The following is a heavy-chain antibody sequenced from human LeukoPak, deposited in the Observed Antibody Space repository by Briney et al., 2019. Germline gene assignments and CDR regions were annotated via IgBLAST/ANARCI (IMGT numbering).Heavy chain of an antibody. CDR3: ARERVYYDSSGLGPGDY. CDR1: GGTFSSYA. D-gene: IGHD3-22*01. V-gene: IGHV1-69*04. J-gene: IGHJ4*02. Sequence: GSSVKVSCKASGGTFSSYAISWVRQAPGQGLEWMGRIIPILGITNYAQKFQGRVTITADKSTSTAYMELSSLRSEDTAVYYCARERVYYDSSGLGPGDYWGQGTLVTVSS. CDR2: IIPILGIT.